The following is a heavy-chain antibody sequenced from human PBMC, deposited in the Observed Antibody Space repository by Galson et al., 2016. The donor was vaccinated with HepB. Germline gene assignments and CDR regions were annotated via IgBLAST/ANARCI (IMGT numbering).Heavy chain of an antibody. J-gene: IGHJ4*01. CDR1: GFTFSSYS. V-gene: IGHV3-21*01. CDR3: ARAVSWDDGGYAGY. D-gene: IGHD4-17*01. CDR2: ISSSSSYI. Sequence: SLRLSCAASGFTFSSYSMNWVRQAPGKGLEWVSSISSSSSYIYYADSVKGRFTISRDNAKNSLYLQMNSLRDEDTAVYYCARAVSWDDGGYAGYWGHGTLVTVSS.